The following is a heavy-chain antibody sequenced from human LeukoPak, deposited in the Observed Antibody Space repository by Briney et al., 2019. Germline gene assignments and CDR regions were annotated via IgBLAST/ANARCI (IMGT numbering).Heavy chain of an antibody. D-gene: IGHD3-10*01. CDR1: GGSISSSSYF. V-gene: IGHV4-39*01. Sequence: SETLSLTCTVSGGSISSSSYFWDWIRQPPGKGLEWIGSIYYSGNTYYNPALKSRVTVSVDTSKNQFSLKLSSVTATVTAVYYCARHDYHSGGEFDYWGQGTLVTVSS. CDR2: IYYSGNT. CDR3: ARHDYHSGGEFDY. J-gene: IGHJ4*02.